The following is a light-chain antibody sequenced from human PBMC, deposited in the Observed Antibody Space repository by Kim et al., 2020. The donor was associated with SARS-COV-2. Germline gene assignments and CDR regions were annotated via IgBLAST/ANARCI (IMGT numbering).Light chain of an antibody. Sequence: SYELTQPPSVSVSPGQTASITCSGDKLGDKYACWYQQKPGQSPVLVIYQDSKRPSGIPERFSGSNSGNTATLTISGTQAMDEADYYCQAWDSSPYVVFGGGTLLTVL. CDR1: KLGDKY. CDR3: QAWDSSPYVV. V-gene: IGLV3-1*01. CDR2: QDS. J-gene: IGLJ2*01.